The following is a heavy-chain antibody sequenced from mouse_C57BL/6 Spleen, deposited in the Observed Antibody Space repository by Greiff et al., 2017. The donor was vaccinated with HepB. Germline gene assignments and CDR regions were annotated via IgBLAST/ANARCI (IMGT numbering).Heavy chain of an antibody. V-gene: IGHV1-82*01. J-gene: IGHJ3*01. CDR1: GYAFSSSW. CDR2: IYPGDGDT. D-gene: IGHD4-1*01. CDR3: ARTGTLRDWFAY. Sequence: VKLMESGPELVKPGASVKISCKASGYAFSSSWMNWVKQRPGKGLEWIGRIYPGDGDTNYNGKFKGKATLTADKSSSTAYMQLSSLTSEDSAVYFCARTGTLRDWFAYWGQGTLVTVSA.